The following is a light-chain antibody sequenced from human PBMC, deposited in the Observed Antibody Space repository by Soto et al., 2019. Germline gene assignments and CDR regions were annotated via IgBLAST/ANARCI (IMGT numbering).Light chain of an antibody. CDR2: GAS. CDR1: QSVSSN. V-gene: IGKV3-15*01. J-gene: IGKJ1*01. CDR3: QQYNNWPPVT. Sequence: EILLTQSPDTLSLSPGERATLSCRASQSVSSNLAWYQQKPGQAPRLLIYGASTRATGIPARFSGSGSGTEFTLTISSLQSEDFAVYYCQQYNNWPPVTFGQGTKV.